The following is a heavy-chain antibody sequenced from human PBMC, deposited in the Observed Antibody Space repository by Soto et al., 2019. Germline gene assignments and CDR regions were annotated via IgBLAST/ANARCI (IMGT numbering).Heavy chain of an antibody. CDR1: GFTFSSYW. Sequence: GGSLRLSCAASGFTFSSYWMHWVRQAPGKELVWVSRINSDGSSTSYADSVKGRFTISRDNAENTLYLQMNSLRAEDTAVNYCARGYSGFDNYYSYYMDVWGKGTTVTVSS. V-gene: IGHV3-74*01. J-gene: IGHJ6*03. D-gene: IGHD5-12*01. CDR2: INSDGSST. CDR3: ARGYSGFDNYYSYYMDV.